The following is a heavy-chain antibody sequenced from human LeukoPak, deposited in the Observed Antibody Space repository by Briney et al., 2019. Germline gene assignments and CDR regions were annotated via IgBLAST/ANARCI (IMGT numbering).Heavy chain of an antibody. D-gene: IGHD3-22*01. J-gene: IGHJ4*02. CDR1: GGSISSSSYY. Sequence: ETLSLTCTVSGGSISSSSYYWGWVRQAPGKGLVWVSRINSDGSSTSYADSVKGRFTISRDNAKNTLYLQMNSLRAEDTAVYYCARAGYYYDSSGYQLSAFDYWGQGTLVTVSS. CDR3: ARAGYYYDSSGYQLSAFDY. CDR2: INSDGSST. V-gene: IGHV3-74*01.